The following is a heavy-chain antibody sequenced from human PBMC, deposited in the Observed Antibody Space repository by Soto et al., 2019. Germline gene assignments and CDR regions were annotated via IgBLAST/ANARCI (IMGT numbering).Heavy chain of an antibody. V-gene: IGHV1-69*08. CDR2: IIPILGIA. D-gene: IGHD3-10*01. CDR1: GGTFSSYT. Sequence: QVQLVQSGAEVKKPGSSVKVSCKASGGTFSSYTISWVRQAPGQGLEWMGRIIPILGIANYAQKFQGRVTITADKSTSTGHMELRILRSEDTAVSYCARDGDYYGSGKEGDWFDPWGQGTLVTVSS. CDR3: ARDGDYYGSGKEGDWFDP. J-gene: IGHJ5*02.